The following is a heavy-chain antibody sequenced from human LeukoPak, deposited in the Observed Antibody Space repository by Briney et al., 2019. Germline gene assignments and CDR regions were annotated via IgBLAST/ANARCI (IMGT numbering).Heavy chain of an antibody. V-gene: IGHV3-7*01. D-gene: IGHD2-15*01. CDR1: GFTFSSYW. CDR3: ASGYCSSGRCYGDY. J-gene: IGHJ4*02. Sequence: GGSLRLSCAASGFTFSSYWMSWVRQAPGKGLEWVANIKQDGSEKYYVDSVKGRFTISRDNAKNSLYLQMNSPRAEDTAVYYCASGYCSSGRCYGDYWGQGTLVTVSS. CDR2: IKQDGSEK.